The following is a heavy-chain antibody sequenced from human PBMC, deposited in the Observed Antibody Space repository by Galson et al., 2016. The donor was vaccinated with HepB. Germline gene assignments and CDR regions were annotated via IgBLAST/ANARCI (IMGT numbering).Heavy chain of an antibody. Sequence: SLRLSCAASGFTFSSYAMTWVRQAPGNGLEWVSVITSGGSTYYAASVKGRFTISRDNSKNTLYVQMNNLGDEDTAVYYCARGRGVDVWGQGTTVTVSS. CDR3: ARGRGVDV. V-gene: IGHV3-23*01. CDR2: ITSGGST. CDR1: GFTFSSYA. J-gene: IGHJ6*02.